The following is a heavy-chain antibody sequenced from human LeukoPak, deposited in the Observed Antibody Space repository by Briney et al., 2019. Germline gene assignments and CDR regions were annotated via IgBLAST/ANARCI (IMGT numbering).Heavy chain of an antibody. D-gene: IGHD3-10*01. J-gene: IGHJ4*02. CDR2: IYYSGGT. CDR3: ARGGDELDY. Sequence: SETLSLTCTVSGGSISSYYWSWIRQPPGKGLEWIGYIYYSGGTNYNPSLKSRVTISVDTSKNQFSLKLSSVTAADTAVYYCARGGDELDYWGQGTLVTVSS. V-gene: IGHV4-59*01. CDR1: GGSISSYY.